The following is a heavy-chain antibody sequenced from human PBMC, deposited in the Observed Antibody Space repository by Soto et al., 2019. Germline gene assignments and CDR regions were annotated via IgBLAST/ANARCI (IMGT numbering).Heavy chain of an antibody. J-gene: IGHJ6*02. CDR2: INAGTGNT. CDR3: ARDHKWDGMDV. D-gene: IGHD1-26*01. Sequence: ASVKVSCKASGYTFTTYTIHWVRQAPGQRLEWMGWINAGTGNTKYSQKFQGRVTITRDTSASTVFMELSSLRSEDTAVYYCARDHKWDGMDVWGQGTTVTVS. V-gene: IGHV1-3*01. CDR1: GYTFTTYT.